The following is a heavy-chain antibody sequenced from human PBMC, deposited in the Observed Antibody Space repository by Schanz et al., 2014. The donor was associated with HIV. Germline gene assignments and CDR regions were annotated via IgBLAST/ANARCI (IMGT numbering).Heavy chain of an antibody. CDR2: ISYDGRNK. Sequence: QVQLVESGGGVVQPGRSLRLSCVASGFSFNNYGMHWVRQAPGKGLEWVAVISYDGRNKHYAESVKGRFTISRDNSKNTLYLQMKSLRAEDTAMYYCARDRHYYDSKYLGKGNYYYYYGMDVWGQGTTVTVSS. CDR1: GFSFNNYG. D-gene: IGHD3-22*01. V-gene: IGHV3-30*03. CDR3: ARDRHYYDSKYLGKGNYYYYYGMDV. J-gene: IGHJ6*02.